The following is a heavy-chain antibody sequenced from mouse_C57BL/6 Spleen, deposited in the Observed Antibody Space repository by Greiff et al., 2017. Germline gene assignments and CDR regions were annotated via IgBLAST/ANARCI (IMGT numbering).Heavy chain of an antibody. CDR1: GYTFTSYW. CDR2: IDPSDSET. J-gene: IGHJ2*01. CDR3: ARWAYYGNYEDY. V-gene: IGHV1-52*01. D-gene: IGHD2-10*01. Sequence: QVQLKQPGAELVRPGSSVKLSCKASGYTFTSYWMHWVKQRPIQGLEWIGNIDPSDSETHYNQQFKDKATLTVDKSSSTAYMQLSSLTSEDSAVXYCARWAYYGNYEDYWGQGTTLTVSS.